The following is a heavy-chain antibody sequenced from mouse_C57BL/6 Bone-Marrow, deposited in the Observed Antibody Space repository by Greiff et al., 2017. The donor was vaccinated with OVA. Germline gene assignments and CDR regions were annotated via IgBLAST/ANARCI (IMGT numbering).Heavy chain of an antibody. Sequence: VQLQQSGAELVRPGASVKLSCTASGFNIKDDYMHWVKQRPEQGLEWIGWIDPENGDTEYASKFQGKATITADTSSNTAYLQLSSLTSEDTAVYYCTTFKLWFDYWGQGTTLTVSS. CDR3: TTFKLWFDY. J-gene: IGHJ2*01. V-gene: IGHV14-4*01. CDR2: IDPENGDT. CDR1: GFNIKDDY. D-gene: IGHD4-1*01.